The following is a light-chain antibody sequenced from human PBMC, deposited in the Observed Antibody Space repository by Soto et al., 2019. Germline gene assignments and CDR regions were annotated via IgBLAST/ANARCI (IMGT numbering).Light chain of an antibody. CDR2: GAS. J-gene: IGKJ1*01. CDR3: QQYGSARWT. CDR1: QSVSSCY. V-gene: IGKV3-20*01. Sequence: EIVLTQSPATLSLSPGERATLSCRASQSVSSCYLAWYQQKPGQAPGLLIYGASCRATGVPDRVSGRASGTDFTLTFSRLEPEDFAVYYCQQYGSARWTFGQGTKVEIK.